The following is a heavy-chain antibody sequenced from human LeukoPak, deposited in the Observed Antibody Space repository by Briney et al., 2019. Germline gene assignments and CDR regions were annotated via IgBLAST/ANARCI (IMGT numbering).Heavy chain of an antibody. CDR2: ISSGGSTI. J-gene: IGHJ4*02. CDR3: ARGIYFDY. CDR1: GFILGDYS. Sequence: PGGSLRLSCAASGFILGDYSMTWVRQAPGKGLEWVSHISSGGSTIYYADSVKGRFTISRDNARGSVYLIMSSLRDEDTAVYYCARGIYFDYWGQGTLVTVSS. V-gene: IGHV3-48*02.